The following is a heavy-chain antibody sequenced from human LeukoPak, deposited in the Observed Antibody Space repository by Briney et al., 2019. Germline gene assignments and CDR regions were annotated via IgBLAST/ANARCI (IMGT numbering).Heavy chain of an antibody. CDR3: ARNTVTTPFDY. J-gene: IGHJ4*02. Sequence: GVSLRLSCAASGFTFGTYSIHWVRQAPGKGLEWVAVISYDGSNKFYADSVKGRFTISRDNSKNTLYLQMNSLRAEDTAVYYCARNTVTTPFDYWGQGTLVTVSS. D-gene: IGHD4-17*01. CDR1: GFTFGTYS. V-gene: IGHV3-30*04. CDR2: ISYDGSNK.